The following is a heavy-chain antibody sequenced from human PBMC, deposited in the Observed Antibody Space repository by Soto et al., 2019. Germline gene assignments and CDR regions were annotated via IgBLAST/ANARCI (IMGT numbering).Heavy chain of an antibody. V-gene: IGHV3-7*01. D-gene: IGHD6-19*01. CDR2: IKQDGSEK. CDR3: ARSKLEWLPTFDY. Sequence: GGSLRLSCAASGFTFSSYWMSWVRQAPGKGLEWVANIKQDGSEKYYVDSVKGRFTISRDNAKNSLYLQMNSLRAEDTAVYYCARSKLEWLPTFDYWGQGTLVTVSS. CDR1: GFTFSSYW. J-gene: IGHJ4*02.